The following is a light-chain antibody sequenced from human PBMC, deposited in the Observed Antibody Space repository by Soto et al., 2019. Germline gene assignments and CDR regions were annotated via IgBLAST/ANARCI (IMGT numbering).Light chain of an antibody. V-gene: IGKV3-20*01. J-gene: IGKJ2*01. CDR1: QNVRSNF. CDR2: GAS. CDR3: HQYGGSPRT. Sequence: EIVLTQSPGTLSLSPGERATLSCRASQNVRSNFLAWYQQKHGQAPRLVIFGASSRATGIPDRFSGSGSGTDFTLTISRLEPEAFAVYYCHQYGGSPRTFGQGTKLEIK.